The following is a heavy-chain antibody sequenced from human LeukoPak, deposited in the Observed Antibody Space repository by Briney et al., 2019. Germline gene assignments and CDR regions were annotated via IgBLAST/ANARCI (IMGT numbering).Heavy chain of an antibody. D-gene: IGHD6-25*01. V-gene: IGHV4-39*07. CDR1: GGSISSNSYY. Sequence: KPSETLSLTCTVSGGSISSNSYYWGWIRQPPGKGLEWIGSIYYSGITYYNPSLKSRVTISVDTSKNQFSLKVSSVTAADTAIYYCAEDFSSASYTYYYYYMDVWGKGTTVTVSS. CDR2: IYYSGIT. J-gene: IGHJ6*03. CDR3: AEDFSSASYTYYYYYMDV.